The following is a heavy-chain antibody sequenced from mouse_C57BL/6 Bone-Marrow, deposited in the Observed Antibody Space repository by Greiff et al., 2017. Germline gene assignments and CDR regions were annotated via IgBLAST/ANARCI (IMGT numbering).Heavy chain of an antibody. J-gene: IGHJ3*01. D-gene: IGHD1-1*02. V-gene: IGHV1-61*01. CDR1: GYTFTSYW. Sequence: QVQLQQPGAELVRPGSSVKLSCKASGYTFTSYWMDWVKQRPGQGLEWIGNIYPSDSETHYNQKFKDKATLTVDKSSSTAYMQLSSLTSEDSAVYYCAREGNYGLFAYWGQGTLVTVSA. CDR3: AREGNYGLFAY. CDR2: IYPSDSET.